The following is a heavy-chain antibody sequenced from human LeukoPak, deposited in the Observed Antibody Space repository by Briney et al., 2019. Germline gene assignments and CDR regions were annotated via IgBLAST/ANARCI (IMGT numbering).Heavy chain of an antibody. Sequence: PGGSLRLSCAASGFTFSSYWMSWVRQAPGKGLEWVAIIKQDGSEKYYVDSVKGRFTISRDNAKNSLYLQMNSLRAEDTAVYYCARVAAAGQYNWFDPWGQGTLVTVSS. D-gene: IGHD6-13*01. CDR3: ARVAAAGQYNWFDP. V-gene: IGHV3-7*05. CDR1: GFTFSSYW. J-gene: IGHJ5*02. CDR2: IKQDGSEK.